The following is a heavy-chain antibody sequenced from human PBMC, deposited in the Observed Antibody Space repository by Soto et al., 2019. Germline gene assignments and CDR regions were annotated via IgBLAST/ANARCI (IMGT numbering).Heavy chain of an antibody. V-gene: IGHV3-53*01. D-gene: IGHD6-19*01. CDR2: IYSGGST. CDR1: GFTVSSNY. J-gene: IGHJ4*02. Sequence: GGSLRLSCAASGFTVSSNYMSWVRQAPGKGLEWVSVIYSGGSTYYADSVKGRFTISRDNSKNTLYLQMNSLRAEDTAVYYCARDKAHSSGWYRYFDYWGQGTLVTVSS. CDR3: ARDKAHSSGWYRYFDY.